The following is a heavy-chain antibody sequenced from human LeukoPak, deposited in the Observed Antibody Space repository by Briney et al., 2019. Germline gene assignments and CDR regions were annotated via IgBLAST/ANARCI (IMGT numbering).Heavy chain of an antibody. CDR2: ISGSGGST. CDR1: GFTFSSYA. V-gene: IGHV3-23*01. D-gene: IGHD3-22*01. CDR3: AKILFGDGSGSHVDY. J-gene: IGHJ4*02. Sequence: PGGSLRLSCAASGFTFSSYAMSWVRQAPGKGLEWVSAISGSGGSTYYADSVKGRFTISRDNPKNTLYLQMNSLRAEDTAVYYCAKILFGDGSGSHVDYWGQGTLVTVSS.